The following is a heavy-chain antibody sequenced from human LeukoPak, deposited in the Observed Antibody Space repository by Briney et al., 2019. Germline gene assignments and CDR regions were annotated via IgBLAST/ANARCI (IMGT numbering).Heavy chain of an antibody. Sequence: GASVKVSCKVSGYTLTELSMHWVRQPPGKGLEWMGGFDPEDGETIYAQKFQGRVTMTEDTSTDTAYMELSSLRSEDTAVDYCATGGYYYGSGTYYGMDVWGQGTTVTVSS. D-gene: IGHD3-10*01. V-gene: IGHV1-24*01. CDR2: FDPEDGET. CDR3: ATGGYYYGSGTYYGMDV. CDR1: GYTLTELS. J-gene: IGHJ6*02.